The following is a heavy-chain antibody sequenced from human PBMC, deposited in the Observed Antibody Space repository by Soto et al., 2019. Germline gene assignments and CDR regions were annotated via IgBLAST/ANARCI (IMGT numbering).Heavy chain of an antibody. CDR1: GYSLTSYA. V-gene: IGHV1-3*01. CDR2: INADNRDT. J-gene: IGHJ4*02. CDR3: ARELQGLYYFDL. Sequence: ASVKVSCKTSGYSLTSYAMHWVRKAPLQRLEWLGWINADNRDTKYSQKFSGRVTITRDTSANTAFMELSSLRSEDTAMYYCARELQGLYYFDLWGQGPLVTVSS. D-gene: IGHD4-4*01.